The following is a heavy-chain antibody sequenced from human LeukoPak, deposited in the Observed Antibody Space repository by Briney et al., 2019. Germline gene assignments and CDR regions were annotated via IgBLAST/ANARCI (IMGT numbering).Heavy chain of an antibody. CDR2: INSDGSST. Sequence: GGSLRLSCAASGFTFSSYWMHWVRQAPGKGLVWVSRINSDGSSTSYADSVKDRFTISRDNAKNTLYLQMNSLRAEDTAVYYCAREDVEKLLAIDYWGQGTLVTVSS. D-gene: IGHD3-3*02. J-gene: IGHJ4*02. CDR3: AREDVEKLLAIDY. CDR1: GFTFSSYW. V-gene: IGHV3-74*01.